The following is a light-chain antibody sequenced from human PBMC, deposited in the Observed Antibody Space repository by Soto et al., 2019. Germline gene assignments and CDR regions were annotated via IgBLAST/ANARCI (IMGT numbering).Light chain of an antibody. J-gene: IGKJ1*01. CDR2: GIS. V-gene: IGKV3-20*01. CDR3: QQYTDWPLT. Sequence: EVVMTQSPATLSVSPGERATLSCRASRSVASNYLAWYQQKPGQAPRLLMYGISSRATGVPDRFSGSGSGTDFTLTISRLEPEDFAVYYCQQYTDWPLTFGQGTKV. CDR1: RSVASNY.